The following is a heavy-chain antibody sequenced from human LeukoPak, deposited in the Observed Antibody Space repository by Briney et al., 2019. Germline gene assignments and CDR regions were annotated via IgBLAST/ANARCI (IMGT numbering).Heavy chain of an antibody. Sequence: SETLSLTCAVFGGSISSSNLWSWVRQPPGKGLEWIGEVSHRGDTNYNPSLKSRVTISIDKSRNQFSLRLSSVTAADTAVYYCARGRSSPLWFGEANFDYWGQGTLVTVSS. J-gene: IGHJ4*02. CDR1: GGSISSSNL. D-gene: IGHD3-10*01. V-gene: IGHV4/OR15-8*02. CDR3: ARGRSSPLWFGEANFDY. CDR2: VSHRGDT.